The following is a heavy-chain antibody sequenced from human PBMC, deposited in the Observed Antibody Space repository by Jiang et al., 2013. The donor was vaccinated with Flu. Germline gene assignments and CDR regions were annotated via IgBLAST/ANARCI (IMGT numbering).Heavy chain of an antibody. V-gene: IGHV4-59*01. CDR2: IYYSGST. CDR3: AGDTYYYDSSGYAHDAFDI. J-gene: IGHJ3*02. CDR1: GGSISSYY. Sequence: VKPSETLSLTCTVSGGSISSYYWSWIRQPPGKGLEWIGYIYYSGSTNYNPSLKSRVTISVDTSKNQFSLKLSSVTAADTAVYYCAGDTYYYDSSGYAHDAFDIWGQGTMVTVSS. D-gene: IGHD3-22*01.